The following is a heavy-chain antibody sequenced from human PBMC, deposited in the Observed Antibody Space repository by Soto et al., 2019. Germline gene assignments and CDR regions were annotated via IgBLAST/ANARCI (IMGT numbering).Heavy chain of an antibody. D-gene: IGHD4-4*01. V-gene: IGHV3-7*01. Sequence: PGGSLRLSCAASGFTFSSYWMSWVRQAPGKGLEWVANIKQDGSEKYYVDSVKGRFTISRGNAKNSLYLQMNSLRAEDTAVYYCARIASTVTTWVYYYYMDVWGKGTTVTVSS. CDR1: GFTFSSYW. J-gene: IGHJ6*03. CDR2: IKQDGSEK. CDR3: ARIASTVTTWVYYYYMDV.